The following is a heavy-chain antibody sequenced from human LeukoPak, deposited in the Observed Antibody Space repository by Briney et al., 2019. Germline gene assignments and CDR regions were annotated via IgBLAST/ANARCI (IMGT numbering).Heavy chain of an antibody. J-gene: IGHJ3*02. CDR1: GYTFTSYG. CDR2: IIPIFGTA. CDR3: ARDVRIVGATGAFDI. V-gene: IGHV1-69*05. D-gene: IGHD1-26*01. Sequence: SVKVSCKASGYTFTSYGISWVRQAPGQGLEWMGRIIPIFGTANYAQKFQGRVTITTDESTSTAYMELSSLRSEDTAVYYCARDVRIVGATGAFDIWGQGTMVTVSS.